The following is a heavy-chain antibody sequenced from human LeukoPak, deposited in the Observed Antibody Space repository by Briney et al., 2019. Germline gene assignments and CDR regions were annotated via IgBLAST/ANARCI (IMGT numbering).Heavy chain of an antibody. CDR3: ARELFSSGSCPDG. D-gene: IGHD3-10*01. CDR1: GFTFSYYA. V-gene: IGHV3-33*01. J-gene: IGHJ4*02. Sequence: GRSLRLSCAASGFTFSYYAIHWVRQAPGKGLDWVALIWSDGSNKYYADSVKGRITISRDNSKNTVYLQMNSLRAEDTAVYYCARELFSSGSCPDGWGQGTLVTVSS. CDR2: IWSDGSNK.